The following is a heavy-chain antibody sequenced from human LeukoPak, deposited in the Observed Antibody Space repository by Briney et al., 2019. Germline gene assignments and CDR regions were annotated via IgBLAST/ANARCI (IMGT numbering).Heavy chain of an antibody. CDR2: IYYSGST. CDR1: GYSISSGYY. CDR3: ARAAPSYYDSSGSGFDY. D-gene: IGHD3-22*01. V-gene: IGHV4-38-2*02. J-gene: IGHJ4*02. Sequence: SETLSLTCTVSGYSISSGYYWGWIRQPPGKGLEWIGSIYYSGSTYYNPSLKSRVTISVDTSKNQFSLKLSSVTAADTAVYYCARAAPSYYDSSGSGFDYWGQGTLVTVSS.